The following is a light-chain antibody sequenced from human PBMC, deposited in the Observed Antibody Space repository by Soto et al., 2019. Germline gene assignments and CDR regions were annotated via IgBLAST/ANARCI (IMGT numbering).Light chain of an antibody. CDR1: SSDVGAYDS. V-gene: IGLV2-23*01. Sequence: QSVLAQPASVSGSPGQAITISCTGTSSDVGAYDSVSWYQQHPHKAPQVIIYKGTRRPSGVSHRFSGSTSGNAASLTISGLQADDEADYFCCSSAPESTYVFGTGTKRTVL. J-gene: IGLJ1*01. CDR3: CSSAPESTYV. CDR2: KGT.